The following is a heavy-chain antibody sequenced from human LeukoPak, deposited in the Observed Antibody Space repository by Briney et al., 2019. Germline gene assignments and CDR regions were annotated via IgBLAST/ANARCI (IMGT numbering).Heavy chain of an antibody. CDR1: GYTFTGYY. V-gene: IGHV1-2*02. CDR2: INPNTGGT. Sequence: ASVKVFCKTSGYTFTGYYMHWVRQAPGQGLEWMGWINPNTGGTNYAQNFQGRVTMTSDTSISTAYMELSSLRSDDTAMYYCARAPMIVVVFPPRLDFWGQGTLVTVSS. CDR3: ARAPMIVVVFPPRLDF. J-gene: IGHJ4*02. D-gene: IGHD3-22*01.